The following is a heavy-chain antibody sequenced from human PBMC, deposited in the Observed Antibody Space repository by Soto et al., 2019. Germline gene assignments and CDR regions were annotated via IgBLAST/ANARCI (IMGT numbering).Heavy chain of an antibody. CDR1: GGSISSYY. V-gene: IGHV4-59*01. CDR2: IYYSGST. D-gene: IGHD3-10*01. CDR3: ARDKYGYYGSGSYYYYYGMDV. J-gene: IGHJ6*02. Sequence: SETLSLTCTVSGGSISSYYWSWIRQPPGKGLEWIGYIYYSGSTNYNPSLKSRVTISVDTSKNQFSLKLSSVTAADTAVYYCARDKYGYYGSGSYYYYYGMDVWGQGTTVTVSS.